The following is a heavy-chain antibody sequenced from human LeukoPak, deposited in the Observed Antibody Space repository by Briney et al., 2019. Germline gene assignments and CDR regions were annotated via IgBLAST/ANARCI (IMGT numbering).Heavy chain of an antibody. J-gene: IGHJ4*02. CDR3: AKALGGLGYYYGSGSYYDY. CDR1: GFTFSSYA. CDR2: ISGSGGST. V-gene: IGHV3-23*01. D-gene: IGHD3-10*01. Sequence: GGSVRLSCAASGFTFSSYAMSWVRQAPGKGLEWVSSISGSGGSTYYADSVKGRFTISRDNSKNTLYLKMNSLRADDTAVYYCAKALGGLGYYYGSGSYYDYWGQGTLVTVSS.